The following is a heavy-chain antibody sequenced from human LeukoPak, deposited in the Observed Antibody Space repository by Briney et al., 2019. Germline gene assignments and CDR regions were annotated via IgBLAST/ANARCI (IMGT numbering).Heavy chain of an antibody. CDR2: INHSGST. J-gene: IGHJ4*02. V-gene: IGHV4-34*01. Sequence: SETLSLTCAVYGGSFSGYYWSWIRQPPGKGLEWIGEINHSGSTNYNPSLKSRVTISVDTSKNQFSLKLSSVTAADTAVYYCARDRGIAGRFDYWGQGTLVTVSS. CDR1: GGSFSGYY. CDR3: ARDRGIAGRFDY. D-gene: IGHD6-13*01.